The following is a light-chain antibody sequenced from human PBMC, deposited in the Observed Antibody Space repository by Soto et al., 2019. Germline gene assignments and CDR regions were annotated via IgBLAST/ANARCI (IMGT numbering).Light chain of an antibody. V-gene: IGLV2-14*01. CDR1: SSDVGGYNY. CDR2: EVS. J-gene: IGLJ1*01. Sequence: QSVLTQPASVSGSPGQSITISCTGTSSDVGGYNYVSWYQQHPGKAPKLVIYEVSDRPSGISDRFSGSKSGNTASLTISGLQAADEADYYCNSYTSIRTYVFGTGTKATV. CDR3: NSYTSIRTYV.